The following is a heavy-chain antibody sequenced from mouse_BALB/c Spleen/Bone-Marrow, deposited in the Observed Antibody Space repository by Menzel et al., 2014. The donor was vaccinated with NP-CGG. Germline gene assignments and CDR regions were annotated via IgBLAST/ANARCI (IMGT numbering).Heavy chain of an antibody. Sequence: EVKLVESGGGLVKPGGSLKLSCAASGFTFSDYYMFWVRQTPEKRLEWVATISDGVSYAYYPDSVKGRFTISRDNARNNLYLQMSSLKSEDTAMYYCARAPPYDFYAMDYWSQGTSVTVSS. V-gene: IGHV5-4*02. CDR2: ISDGVSYA. CDR1: GFTFSDYY. J-gene: IGHJ4*01. CDR3: ARAPPYDFYAMDY. D-gene: IGHD2-13*01.